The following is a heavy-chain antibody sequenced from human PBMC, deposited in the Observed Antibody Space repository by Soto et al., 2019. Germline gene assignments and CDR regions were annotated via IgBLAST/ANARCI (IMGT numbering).Heavy chain of an antibody. J-gene: IGHJ5*01. D-gene: IGHD3-3*01. V-gene: IGHV3-23*01. Sequence: GGSLRLSCNASGFTFDTHAMAWVRQAPGKGLEWVTSISATGFSKYHSDSVKGRITISRDNSKNTVYLHMNTLRAEDTAVYYCAVVSSFDFWSGHFVFGWFDSWGQGTQVTVSS. CDR3: AVVSSFDFWSGHFVFGWFDS. CDR2: ISATGFSK. CDR1: GFTFDTHA.